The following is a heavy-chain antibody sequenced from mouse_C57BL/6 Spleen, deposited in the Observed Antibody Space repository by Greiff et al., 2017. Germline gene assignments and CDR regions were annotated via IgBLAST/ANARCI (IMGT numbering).Heavy chain of an antibody. V-gene: IGHV5-4*03. J-gene: IGHJ4*01. CDR2: ISDGGSYT. CDR3: ARVDPNGAMDY. CDR1: GFTFSSYA. Sequence: EVKGVESGGGLVKPGGSLKLSCAASGFTFSSYAMSWVRQTPEKRLEWVATISDGGSYTYYPDNVKGRFTISRDNAKNNLYLQMSHLKSEDTAMYYCARVDPNGAMDYWGQGTSVTVSS.